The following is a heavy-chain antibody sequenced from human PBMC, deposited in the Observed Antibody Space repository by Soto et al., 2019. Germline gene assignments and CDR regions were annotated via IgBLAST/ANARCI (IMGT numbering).Heavy chain of an antibody. Sequence: QVQLVESGGGLVKPGGSLRLSCAVSGFTFSDYYMTWIRQAPGTGLEWVSYISSSTSHTNYADSVKGRFTISRDNPKNSLFLQVNSLRAEDTAVYYCARGRGAAADYFDFWGQGTLVTVSS. V-gene: IGHV3-11*05. CDR1: GFTFSDYY. CDR3: ARGRGAAADYFDF. J-gene: IGHJ4*02. D-gene: IGHD6-13*01. CDR2: ISSSTSHT.